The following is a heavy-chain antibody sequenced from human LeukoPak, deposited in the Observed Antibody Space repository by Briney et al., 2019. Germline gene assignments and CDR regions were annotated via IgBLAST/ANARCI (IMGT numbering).Heavy chain of an antibody. CDR3: AKGPSTWDY. CDR2: ISGSTENT. Sequence: GGSLRLSCAASGFTFSTYAMSWARQAPGKGLEWVSAISGSTENTYYADSVEGRFTISRDNSKNTLYLQMDSLRAEDTAVYYCAKGPSTWDYWGQGTLVTVSS. J-gene: IGHJ4*02. V-gene: IGHV3-23*01. D-gene: IGHD2/OR15-2a*01. CDR1: GFTFSTYA.